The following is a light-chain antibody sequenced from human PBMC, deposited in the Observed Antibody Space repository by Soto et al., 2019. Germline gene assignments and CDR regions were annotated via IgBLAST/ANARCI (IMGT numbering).Light chain of an antibody. CDR2: DGF. CDR3: QQYGSSGT. CDR1: QSVSSSR. V-gene: IGKV3D-20*01. Sequence: DIVLTQSPATLSLSPGERATLSCGASQSVSSSRLAWYQQKPALAPRLLIYDGFLRATGIPDRFSGSGSGTDFTLTISRLEPEDFAVYYCQQYGSSGTFGQGTKVDI. J-gene: IGKJ1*01.